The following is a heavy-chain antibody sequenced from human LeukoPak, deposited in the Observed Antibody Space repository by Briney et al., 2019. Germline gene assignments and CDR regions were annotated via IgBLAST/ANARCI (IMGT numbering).Heavy chain of an antibody. D-gene: IGHD6-19*01. CDR3: ARGRRGWYIDY. J-gene: IGHJ4*02. V-gene: IGHV4-34*01. CDR1: SGSFSGYY. CDR2: INHSGST. Sequence: SETLSLTCAVYSGSFSGYYWSWIRQPPGKGLEWIGEINHSGSTNYNPSLKSRVTISVDTSKNQFSLKLSSVTAADTAVYYCARGRRGWYIDYWGQGTLVTVSS.